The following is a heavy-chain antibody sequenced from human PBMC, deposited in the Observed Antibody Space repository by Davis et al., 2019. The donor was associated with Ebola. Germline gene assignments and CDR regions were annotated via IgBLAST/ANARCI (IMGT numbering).Heavy chain of an antibody. D-gene: IGHD3-10*01. Sequence: GGSLRLSCAASGFTFSSYAMSWVRQAPGKGLEWVSAISGSGGSTYYADSVKGRFTISRDNAKNSLYLQMNSLRDEDTAVYYCARDPGPGGYYGSGSLGNDYWGQGTLVTVSS. CDR3: ARDPGPGGYYGSGSLGNDY. CDR1: GFTFSSYA. J-gene: IGHJ4*02. V-gene: IGHV3-23*01. CDR2: ISGSGGST.